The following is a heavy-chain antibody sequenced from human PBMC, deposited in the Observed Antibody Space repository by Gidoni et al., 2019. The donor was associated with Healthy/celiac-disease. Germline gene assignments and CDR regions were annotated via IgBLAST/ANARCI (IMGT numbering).Heavy chain of an antibody. J-gene: IGHJ4*02. CDR2: ISSSSSYI. CDR3: ARDLTSDVLEWSYSF. V-gene: IGHV3-21*01. D-gene: IGHD3-3*01. CDR1: GFTFRSYS. Sequence: EVQLVESGGGLVKPGGALRLSWAASGFTFRSYSMNWVRQAPGKGLECVSSISSSSSYIYYADSVKSRFTISRDNAKNSLYLQMNSLRAEDTAVYYCARDLTSDVLEWSYSFWGQGTLVTVSS.